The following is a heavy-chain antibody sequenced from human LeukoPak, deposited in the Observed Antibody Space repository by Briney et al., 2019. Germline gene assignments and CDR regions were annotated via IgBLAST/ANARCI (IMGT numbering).Heavy chain of an antibody. Sequence: SETLSLTCAVSGYSISSGYYWGWTRPPPGKGLEWIGSIYHSGSTYYNPSLKSRVTISVDTSKNQFSLKLSSVTAADTAVYYCARDAYDWLLPGGYYYMDVWGKGTTVTVSS. CDR3: ARDAYDWLLPGGYYYMDV. J-gene: IGHJ6*03. CDR2: IYHSGST. V-gene: IGHV4-38-2*02. CDR1: GYSISSGYY. D-gene: IGHD3-9*01.